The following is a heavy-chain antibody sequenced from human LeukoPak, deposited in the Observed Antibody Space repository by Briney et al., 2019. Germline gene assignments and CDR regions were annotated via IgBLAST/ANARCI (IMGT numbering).Heavy chain of an antibody. D-gene: IGHD6-13*01. CDR3: ARVDSSNWYEYRGYFDY. CDR1: GYSISSGFY. V-gene: IGHV4-38-2*02. J-gene: IGHJ4*02. Sequence: SETLSLTCTVSGYSISSGFYWGWIRQPPGKGLECIGSIYHSGSTNYNPSLKSRVTISVDTSKNQFSLNLSSVTAADTAVYYCARVDSSNWYEYRGYFDYWGQGTLVTVSS. CDR2: IYHSGST.